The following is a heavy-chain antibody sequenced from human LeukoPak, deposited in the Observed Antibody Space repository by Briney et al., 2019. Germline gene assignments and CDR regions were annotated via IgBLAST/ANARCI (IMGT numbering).Heavy chain of an antibody. D-gene: IGHD4-11*01. Sequence: GGSLRLSCAASGFDFSGYGMHWVRQAPGKGLVWVAVTSYDGTAKFYADSVEGRFTVSRDNSKNTLYLQMSTLRAEDTAVYYCAKAGRNYHNWLDPWGQGTLVTVSS. CDR2: TSYDGTAK. V-gene: IGHV3-30*18. CDR3: AKAGRNYHNWLDP. CDR1: GFDFSGYG. J-gene: IGHJ5*02.